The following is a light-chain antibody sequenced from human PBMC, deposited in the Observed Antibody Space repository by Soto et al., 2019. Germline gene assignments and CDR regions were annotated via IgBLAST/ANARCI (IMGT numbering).Light chain of an antibody. Sequence: DIQMTQSPSSVSASVGDRVIITCRASRDISNWVAWYQQKPGKAPKLLIYAASSLQSEVPSRFTGSGSGTDFTLTIRSLQPEDFAIYYCQQANSLPWTFGQGTKVEIK. CDR3: QQANSLPWT. J-gene: IGKJ1*01. CDR2: AAS. CDR1: RDISNW. V-gene: IGKV1-12*01.